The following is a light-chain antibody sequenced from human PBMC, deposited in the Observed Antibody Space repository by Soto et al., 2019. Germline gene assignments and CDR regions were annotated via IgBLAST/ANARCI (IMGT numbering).Light chain of an antibody. CDR2: GAS. CDR1: QSVSSSY. J-gene: IGKJ1*01. Sequence: EIVLTQSPGTLSLSPGERATLSCRASQSVSSSYLAWYQQKPGQAPRLLIYGASSRATGVPDRFSGSGSGTDFTLIISRLEPEDFALYYCQQCGSTPLTFGQGTKVEIK. CDR3: QQCGSTPLT. V-gene: IGKV3-20*01.